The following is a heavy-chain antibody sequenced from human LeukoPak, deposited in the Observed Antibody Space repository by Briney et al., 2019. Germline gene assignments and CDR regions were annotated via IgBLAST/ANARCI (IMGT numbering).Heavy chain of an antibody. CDR1: GFTFSSYA. D-gene: IGHD3-22*01. CDR3: AKWGPRYYDSSGYYETDY. J-gene: IGHJ4*02. Sequence: PGGSLRLSCAASGFTFSSYAMSWVRQAPGKGLEWVSAISGSGGSTYYADSVKGRYTISRDNSKNTLYLQMNSLRAEDTAVYYCAKWGPRYYDSSGYYETDYWGQGTLVTVSS. CDR2: ISGSGGST. V-gene: IGHV3-23*01.